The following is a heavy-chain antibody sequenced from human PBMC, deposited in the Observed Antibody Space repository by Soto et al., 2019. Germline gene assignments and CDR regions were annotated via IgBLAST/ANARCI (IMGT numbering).Heavy chain of an antibody. J-gene: IGHJ4*02. CDR1: SYSFTSYF. CDR3: ARDGVPFYFDS. V-gene: IGHV1-46*01. D-gene: IGHD3-10*01. CDR2: VNPSGGST. Sequence: SVKFSFKASSYSFTSYFMNWVRQAPGQGLEWMGIVNPSGGSTTYAQKFQGRVTMTRDTSTSTVYMELSSLRSEDTAVYYCARDGVPFYFDSWGQGTLVTVSS.